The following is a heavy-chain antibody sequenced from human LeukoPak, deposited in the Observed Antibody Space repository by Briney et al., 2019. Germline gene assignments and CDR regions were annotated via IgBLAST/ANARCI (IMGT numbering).Heavy chain of an antibody. V-gene: IGHV3-48*04. D-gene: IGHD4-23*01. J-gene: IGHJ4*02. CDR1: GFTFSSYS. CDR3: ARDRYYGGKLGYFDY. Sequence: GGSLRLSCAASGFTFSSYSMNWVRQAPGKGLEWVSYISSSSSTIYYADSVKGRFTISRDNAKNSLYLQMNSLRAEDTAVYYCARDRYYGGKLGYFDYWGQGTLVTVPS. CDR2: ISSSSSTI.